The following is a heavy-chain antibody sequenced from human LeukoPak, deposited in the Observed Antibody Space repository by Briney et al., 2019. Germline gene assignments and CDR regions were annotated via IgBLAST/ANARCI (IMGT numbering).Heavy chain of an antibody. D-gene: IGHD5-24*01. CDR3: ARSVEMATTMYFSDLLWGFPPTTYNWFDP. CDR1: GYTFTSYY. V-gene: IGHV1-46*01. J-gene: IGHJ5*02. Sequence: GASVKVSCKASGYTFTSYYMHWVRQAPGQGLEWMGIINPSGGSTSYAQKFQGRVTMTRDTSTSTVYMELSSLRSEDTAVYYCARSVEMATTMYFSDLLWGFPPTTYNWFDPWGQGTLVTVSS. CDR2: INPSGGST.